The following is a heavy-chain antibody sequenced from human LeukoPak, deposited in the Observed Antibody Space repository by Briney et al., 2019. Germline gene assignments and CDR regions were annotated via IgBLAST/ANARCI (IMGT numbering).Heavy chain of an antibody. J-gene: IGHJ4*02. CDR1: GFSSFSST. Sequence: PGGSLRLSCSASGFSSFSSTMHWVRQAPGKGLEYVSAVSSNGVNTYYADSVKGRFTISRDNSKNTLYLQMSSLRSEDTAVYYCVKDKLVPHWRRGTLVTVSS. V-gene: IGHV3-64D*09. CDR2: VSSNGVNT. CDR3: VKDKLVPH. D-gene: IGHD2-2*01.